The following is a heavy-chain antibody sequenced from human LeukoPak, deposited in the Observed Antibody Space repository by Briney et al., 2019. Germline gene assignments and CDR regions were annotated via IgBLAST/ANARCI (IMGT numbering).Heavy chain of an antibody. J-gene: IGHJ4*02. CDR3: AKGRPYYFDY. CDR1: GFTFSSYN. V-gene: IGHV3-21*04. Sequence: PGGSLSLSCAASGFTFSSYNMNWVRQAPGKGLEWVSSITSDSRYMYYADSVKGRFTISRDNAKNSLYLQMNSLRPEDTALYYCAKGRPYYFDYWGQGALVTVSS. CDR2: ITSDSRYM.